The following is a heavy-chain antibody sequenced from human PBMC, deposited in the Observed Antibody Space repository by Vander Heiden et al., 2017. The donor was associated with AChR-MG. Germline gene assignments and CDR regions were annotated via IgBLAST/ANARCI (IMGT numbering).Heavy chain of an antibody. D-gene: IGHD5-18*01. V-gene: IGHV1-69*01. CDR2: IIPIFGTA. CDR1: GGTFSSYA. CDR3: AREIQRWTSEADYFDY. Sequence: QVQLVQSGAEVKKPGSSVKVSCKASGGTFSSYAISWVRQAPGQGLEWMGGIIPIFGTANYAQKLQGRVTITADESTSTAYMELSSMRSEETAVYYCAREIQRWTSEADYFDYWGQGTLVTVSS. J-gene: IGHJ4*02.